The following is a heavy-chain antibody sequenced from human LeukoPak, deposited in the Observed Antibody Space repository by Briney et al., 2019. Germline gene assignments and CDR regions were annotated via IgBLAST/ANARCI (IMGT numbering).Heavy chain of an antibody. D-gene: IGHD6-13*01. V-gene: IGHV3-30*18. CDR2: ISYDGKNK. J-gene: IGHJ4*02. CDR1: GLTFSSYA. Sequence: PGRSLRLSCAASGLTFSSYAMHWVRQAPGKGLEWVAVISYDGKNKYYADSVKGRFTISRGNSKNTLYLQMNSLRAEDTAVYYCAKDSGRMAAAAYFDYWGQGTLVNVSS. CDR3: AKDSGRMAAAAYFDY.